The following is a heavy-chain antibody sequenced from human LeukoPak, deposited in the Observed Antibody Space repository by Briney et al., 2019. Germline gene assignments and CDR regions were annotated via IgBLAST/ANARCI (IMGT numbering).Heavy chain of an antibody. Sequence: SETLSLTCTVSGGSISSGPYYWGWIRQPPGKGLEWIGNIYYGENTYYNPSLKSRVTISIDTSKNQFSLKLSSVTAADTAVYYCARRVVRIAAAAGKRIDPWGQGTLVTVSS. J-gene: IGHJ5*02. CDR3: ARRVVRIAAAAGKRIDP. CDR1: GGSISSGPYY. CDR2: IYYGENT. D-gene: IGHD6-13*01. V-gene: IGHV4-39*01.